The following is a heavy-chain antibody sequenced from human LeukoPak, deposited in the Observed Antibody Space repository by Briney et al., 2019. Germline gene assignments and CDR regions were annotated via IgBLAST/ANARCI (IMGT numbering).Heavy chain of an antibody. V-gene: IGHV3-23*01. D-gene: IGHD3-10*01. CDR3: AKDHTDYYASGSYYTARYFDY. J-gene: IGHJ4*02. CDR1: GFSFSTYP. Sequence: GGSLRLSCAASGFSFSTYPMSWVRQAPGKGLEWVSAISANGGSTFYADSVRGRFTISRDNSKNTLYLQMNSLGVGDTAIYYCAKDHTDYYASGSYYTARYFDYWGQGTLVPVSS. CDR2: ISANGGST.